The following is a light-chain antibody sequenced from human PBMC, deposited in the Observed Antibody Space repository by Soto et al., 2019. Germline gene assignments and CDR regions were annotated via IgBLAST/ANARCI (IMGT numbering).Light chain of an antibody. CDR3: QQSYSTLIT. CDR2: APS. V-gene: IGKV1-39*01. J-gene: IGKJ5*01. Sequence: DIQMTQSPSSLSASVGDRVTITCRASQSISSYLNWYQQKPGKAPKLLIYAPSSLQSGVPSRFSGSGSGTDFTLTISSLQPEDFAPYYCQQSYSTLITFGQGTRLEIK. CDR1: QSISSY.